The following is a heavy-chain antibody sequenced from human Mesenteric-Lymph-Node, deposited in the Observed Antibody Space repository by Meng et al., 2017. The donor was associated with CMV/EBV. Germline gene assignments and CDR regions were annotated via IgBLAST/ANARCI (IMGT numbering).Heavy chain of an antibody. Sequence: GESLKISCAASGFTFSSYEMNWVRQAPGKGLEWVSYISSSGSTIYYADSVKGRFTISRDNAKNSLYLQMNNLRAEDTAVYYCAKRGRYCSSTNCPVRYHYGMDVWGQGTTVTVSS. CDR3: AKRGRYCSSTNCPVRYHYGMDV. D-gene: IGHD2-2*01. J-gene: IGHJ6*02. CDR1: GFTFSSYE. CDR2: ISSSGSTI. V-gene: IGHV3-48*03.